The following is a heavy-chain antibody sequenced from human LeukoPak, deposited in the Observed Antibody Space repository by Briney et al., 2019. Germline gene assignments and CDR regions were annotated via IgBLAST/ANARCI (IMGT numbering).Heavy chain of an antibody. Sequence: ETLSLTCSVSGGSISSSSYYWGWIRQPPGKGLEWIVNIYYSGSTYYNPSLKSRVTISLDTSKNQFSLKLSSVTAADTAVYYCARARIAAAGTGYFQHWGQGTLLTVSS. V-gene: IGHV4-39*01. CDR2: IYYSGST. D-gene: IGHD6-13*01. CDR3: ARARIAAAGTGYFQH. J-gene: IGHJ1*01. CDR1: GGSISSSSYY.